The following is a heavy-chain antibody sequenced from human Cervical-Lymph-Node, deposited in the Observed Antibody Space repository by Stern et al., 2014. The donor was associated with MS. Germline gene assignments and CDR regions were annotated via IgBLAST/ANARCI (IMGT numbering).Heavy chain of an antibody. V-gene: IGHV1-69*01. D-gene: IGHD3-10*01. Sequence: VQLVQSGAEVKKPGSSVRVSCKASGGTFSSYAISWVRQAPGQGLEWMGGMIPMLGTANYAQKFQGRVTITADDSTTTAYMEVSSLRSEDTAVYYCASSVGELTPEAVWGQGTTVTVFS. CDR3: ASSVGELTPEAV. J-gene: IGHJ6*02. CDR2: MIPMLGTA. CDR1: GGTFSSYA.